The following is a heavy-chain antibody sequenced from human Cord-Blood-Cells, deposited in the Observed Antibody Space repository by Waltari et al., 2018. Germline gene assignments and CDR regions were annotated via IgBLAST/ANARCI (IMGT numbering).Heavy chain of an antibody. CDR1: GFTFSSYS. CDR2: ISSSSSYI. CDR3: ARDRGGDGYNYYFDY. V-gene: IGHV3-21*01. D-gene: IGHD5-12*01. J-gene: IGHJ4*02. Sequence: EVQLVESGGGLVKPGGSLRLSCVASGFTFSSYSMNWVRQAPGKGLEWVSSISSSSSYIYYADSVKGRFTISRDNAKNSLYLQMNSLRAEDTAVYYCARDRGGDGYNYYFDYWGQGTLVTVSS.